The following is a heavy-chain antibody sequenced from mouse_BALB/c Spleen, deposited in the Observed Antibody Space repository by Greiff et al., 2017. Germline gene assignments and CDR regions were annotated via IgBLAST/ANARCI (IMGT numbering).Heavy chain of an antibody. CDR3: AREDYRYRYAMDY. J-gene: IGHJ4*01. V-gene: IGHV5-4*02. CDR1: GFTFSDYY. CDR2: ISDGGSYT. Sequence: EVKLVESGGGLVKPGGSLKLSCAASGFTFSDYYMYWVRQTPEKRLEWVATISDGGSYTYYPDSVKGRFTISRDNAKNNLYLQMSSLKSEDTAMYYCAREDYRYRYAMDYWGQGTSVTVSS. D-gene: IGHD2-14*01.